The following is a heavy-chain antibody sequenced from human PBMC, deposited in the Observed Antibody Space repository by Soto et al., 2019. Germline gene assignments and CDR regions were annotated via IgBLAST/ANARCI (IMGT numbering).Heavy chain of an antibody. D-gene: IGHD2-2*02. CDR1: GFTFSSYA. Sequence: GGSLRLSCAASGFTFSSYAMHWVRQAPGEGLEWVAVISYDGGNKYYADSVKGRFTISRDNAKNSLYLQMNSLRAEDTAVYYCARDAQDIVVVPAAIGIEAYYYYGMDVWGQGTTVTVSS. J-gene: IGHJ6*02. V-gene: IGHV3-30-3*01. CDR2: ISYDGGNK. CDR3: ARDAQDIVVVPAAIGIEAYYYYGMDV.